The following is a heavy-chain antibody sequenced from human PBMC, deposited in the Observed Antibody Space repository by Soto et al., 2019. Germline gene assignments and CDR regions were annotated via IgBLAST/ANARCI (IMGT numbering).Heavy chain of an antibody. J-gene: IGHJ4*02. D-gene: IGHD1-1*01. V-gene: IGHV4-34*01. CDR2: INHSGST. Sequence: QVQLQQWGAGLLKPSETLSLTCAVYGGSFSGYYWTWIRQPPGKGLEWIGEINHSGSTNYNPSLKSRVTISVDTSKNQFSLKLPSVTAADTAVYYCARDKITGLFEYWGQGTLVTVSS. CDR3: ARDKITGLFEY. CDR1: GGSFSGYY.